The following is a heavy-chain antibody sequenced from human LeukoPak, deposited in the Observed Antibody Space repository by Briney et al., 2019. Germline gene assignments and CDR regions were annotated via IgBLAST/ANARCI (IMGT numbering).Heavy chain of an antibody. CDR2: INHSGST. CDR1: GGSFSGYY. J-gene: IGHJ5*02. CDR3: ATIAVAGTINWFDP. Sequence: SETLSLTCSVYGGSFSGYYWSWIRQPPGKGLEWIGEINHSGSTNYNPSLKSRVTIPVDTSKNQFSLKLSSVTAADTAVYYCATIAVAGTINWFDPWGQGTLVTVSS. V-gene: IGHV4-34*01. D-gene: IGHD6-19*01.